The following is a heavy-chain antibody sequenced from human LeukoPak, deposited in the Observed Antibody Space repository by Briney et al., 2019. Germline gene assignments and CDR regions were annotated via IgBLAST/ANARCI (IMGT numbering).Heavy chain of an antibody. D-gene: IGHD3-22*01. V-gene: IGHV4-59*01. Sequence: KPSETLSLTCAFSGVSIRPNYLTWIGQAPQMGREGSGYFGQSGTTTVAPSLKRRATISVAMSQNKISLQMTSVPAADTALYSCAKMGGHFYDSSTYDPNWFDHWGQGILVTVSS. CDR2: FGQSGTT. CDR1: GVSIRPNY. CDR3: AKMGGHFYDSSTYDPNWFDH. J-gene: IGHJ5*02.